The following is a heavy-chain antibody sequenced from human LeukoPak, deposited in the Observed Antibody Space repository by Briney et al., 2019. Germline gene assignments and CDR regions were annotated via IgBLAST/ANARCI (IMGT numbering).Heavy chain of an antibody. J-gene: IGHJ4*02. D-gene: IGHD3-16*02. CDR3: ARDYVWGSYRYFDY. V-gene: IGHV3-21*04. Sequence: PGGSLRLSCAASGFTFSSYSMNWVRQAPGKGLEWVSSISSTSAYTYYADSVKGRFAISRDNAKNSLYLQMNSLRAEDTAVYYCARDYVWGSYRYFDYWGQGTLVTVSS. CDR2: ISSTSAYT. CDR1: GFTFSSYS.